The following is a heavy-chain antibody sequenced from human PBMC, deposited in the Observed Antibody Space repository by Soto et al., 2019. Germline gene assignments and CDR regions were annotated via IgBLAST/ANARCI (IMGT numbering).Heavy chain of an antibody. CDR3: ARDWDIVLVPAAPPVYYYGMDV. CDR2: IIPIFGTA. V-gene: IGHV1-69*13. D-gene: IGHD2-2*01. CDR1: SYTFTSYG. Sequence: WASVKVSCKASSYTFTSYGISWVRQAPGQGLEWMGGIIPIFGTANYAQKFQGRVTITADESTSTAYMELSSLRSEDTAVYYCARDWDIVLVPAAPPVYYYGMDVWGQGTTVTVSS. J-gene: IGHJ6*02.